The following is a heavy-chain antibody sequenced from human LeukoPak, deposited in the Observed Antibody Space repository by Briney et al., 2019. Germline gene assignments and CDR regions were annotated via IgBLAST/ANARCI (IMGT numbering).Heavy chain of an antibody. V-gene: IGHV3-9*01. Sequence: PGGSLRLSCAASGFTFDDYAMHWVRQAPGKGLEWVSGISWNSGSIGYADSVKGRFTISRDNAKNSLYLQMNSLRVEDTALYYCAKVYGSWYSFDYWGQGTLVTVSS. CDR3: AKVYGSWYSFDY. J-gene: IGHJ4*02. CDR1: GFTFDDYA. CDR2: ISWNSGSI. D-gene: IGHD6-13*01.